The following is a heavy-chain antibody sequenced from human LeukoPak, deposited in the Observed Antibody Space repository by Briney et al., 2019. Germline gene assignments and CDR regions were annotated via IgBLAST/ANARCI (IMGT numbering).Heavy chain of an antibody. J-gene: IGHJ6*02. CDR1: GFTFSSYS. D-gene: IGHD3-3*01. CDR3: ARDKHITIFGVVIKHGMDV. CDR2: ISSSSSTI. Sequence: PGGSLRLSCAASGFTFSSYSMNWVRQAPGKGLEWVSYISSSSSTIYYADSVKGRFTISRDNAKNSLYLQMNSLRAEDTAVYYCARDKHITIFGVVIKHGMDVWGQGTTVTVSS. V-gene: IGHV3-48*01.